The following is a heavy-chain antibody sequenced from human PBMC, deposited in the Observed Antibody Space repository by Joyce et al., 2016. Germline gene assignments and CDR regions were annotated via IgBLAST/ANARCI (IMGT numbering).Heavy chain of an antibody. CDR1: GYTFSNYA. Sequence: QVQLVQSGSELKKPGASVRVSCKASGYTFSNYAITWGRQAPGQGLEWMGWINTKDGNPTYAPGFTGRFVFSLDTSASTAYLQISSLKAEDTAVYYCARDESGYDFWSGYLVPLRYYYMNIWGKGTTVTVSS. D-gene: IGHD3-3*01. J-gene: IGHJ6*03. V-gene: IGHV7-4-1*02. CDR3: ARDESGYDFWSGYLVPLRYYYMNI. CDR2: INTKDGNP.